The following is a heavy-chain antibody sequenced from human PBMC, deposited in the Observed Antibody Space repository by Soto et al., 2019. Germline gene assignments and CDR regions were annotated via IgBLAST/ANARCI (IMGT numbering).Heavy chain of an antibody. Sequence: GVSLRLSCAASGFTFGAYYMTWLRQAPGKGLEWVSYISSTGTYTNYADSVKGRFTISRDNAKNSLYLQMYSLRDEDTAVYYCVRDPSKRSPPDYWGQGTLVTVSS. J-gene: IGHJ4*02. CDR3: VRDPSKRSPPDY. V-gene: IGHV3-11*05. CDR2: ISSTGTYT. CDR1: GFTFGAYY.